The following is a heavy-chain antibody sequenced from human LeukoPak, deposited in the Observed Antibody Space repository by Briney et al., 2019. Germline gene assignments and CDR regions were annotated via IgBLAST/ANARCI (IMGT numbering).Heavy chain of an antibody. CDR2: ISYDGSNK. D-gene: IGHD1-1*01. V-gene: IGHV3-30-3*01. CDR1: GFTVSSNY. J-gene: IGHJ6*02. CDR3: ARDNVQLERRTVMGYYGMDV. Sequence: PGGSLRLSCAASGFTVSSNYMSWVRQAPGKGLEWVAVISYDGSNKYYADSVKGRFTISRDNSKNTLYLQMNSLRAEDTAVYYCARDNVQLERRTVMGYYGMDVWGQGTTVTVSS.